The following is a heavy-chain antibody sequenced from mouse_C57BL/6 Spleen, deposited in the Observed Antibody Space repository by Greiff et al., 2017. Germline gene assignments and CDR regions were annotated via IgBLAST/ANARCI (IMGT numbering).Heavy chain of an antibody. D-gene: IGHD2-1*01. V-gene: IGHV3-6*01. CDR3: ARVYGNYELYFDY. CDR2: ISYDGSN. CDR1: GYSITSGWY. Sequence: LPPSGAGRGGRARSGAPACWVTGYSITSGWYWNWIRQFPGNKLEWMGYISYDGSNNYNPSLKNRISITRDTSKNQFFLKLNSVTTEDTATYYCARVYGNYELYFDYWGQGTTLTVSS. J-gene: IGHJ2*01.